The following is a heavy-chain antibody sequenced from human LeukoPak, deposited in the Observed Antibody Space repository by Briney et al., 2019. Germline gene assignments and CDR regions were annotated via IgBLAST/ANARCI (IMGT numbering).Heavy chain of an antibody. V-gene: IGHV3-21*01. CDR2: ISSSSSYI. CDR3: ARDNYYDSRGYRSDAFDI. Sequence: PGGSLRLSCAASGFTFSSYSMNWVRQAPGKGLEWVSSISSSSSYIYYADSVKGRFTISRDNAKNSLYLQMNSLRAEDTAVYYCARDNYYDSRGYRSDAFDIWGQGTMVTVSS. CDR1: GFTFSSYS. D-gene: IGHD3-22*01. J-gene: IGHJ3*02.